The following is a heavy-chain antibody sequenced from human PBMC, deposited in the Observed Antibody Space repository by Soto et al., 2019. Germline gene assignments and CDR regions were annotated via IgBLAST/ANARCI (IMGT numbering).Heavy chain of an antibody. V-gene: IGHV3-66*01. CDR2: IYSGGST. J-gene: IGHJ5*02. CDR1: GFTVSSNY. D-gene: IGHD3-10*01. CDR3: ARAHYYGSGSYYLNWFDP. Sequence: GGSLRLSCAASGFTVSSNYMSWVRQAPGKGLEWVSVIYSGGSTYYADSVKGRFTISRDNSKNTLYLQMNSLRAEDTAVYYCARAHYYGSGSYYLNWFDPWGQGTLVTVSS.